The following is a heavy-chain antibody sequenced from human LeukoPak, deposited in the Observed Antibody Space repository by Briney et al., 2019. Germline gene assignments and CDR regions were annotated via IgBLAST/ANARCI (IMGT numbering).Heavy chain of an antibody. D-gene: IGHD6-13*01. CDR2: LSSTGTT. CDR3: ARVGYTSSWFFFNF. CDR1: GISFSSYG. V-gene: IGHV3-23*05. Sequence: GGSLRLSCAASGISFSSYGMSWVRQAPGKGLEWVSTLSSTGTTFYAGSVEGRFTISRANSENTLYLQMDSLRAADTALYYCARVGYTSSWFFFNFWGQGTLVTVSS. J-gene: IGHJ4*02.